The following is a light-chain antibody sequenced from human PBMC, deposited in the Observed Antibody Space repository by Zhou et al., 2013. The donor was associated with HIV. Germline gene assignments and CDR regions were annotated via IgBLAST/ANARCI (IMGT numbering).Light chain of an antibody. J-gene: IGKJ2*01. V-gene: IGKV3-20*01. CDR2: GAS. CDR3: QQYGSSPPYT. CDR1: QIVSSSY. Sequence: EIVLTQSPGTLSLSPGERATLSCRASQIVSSSYLAWYQQKPGQAPRLLIYGASSRATGIPDRFSGSGSGTDFTLSISRLEPEDFAVYYCQQYGSSPPYTFGQGPAGDQT.